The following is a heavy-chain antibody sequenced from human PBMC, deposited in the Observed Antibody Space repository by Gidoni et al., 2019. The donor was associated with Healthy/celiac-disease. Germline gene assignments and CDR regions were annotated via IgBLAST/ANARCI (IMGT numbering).Heavy chain of an antibody. V-gene: IGHV3-21*01. CDR2: NSSSSSYI. CDR1: GFTFSSYS. CDR3: ARASGDRMPYSSSPLDY. Sequence: EVQLVESGGGLVKPGGSLRLSCAASGFTFSSYSMNWVRQAPGKGLEWVSSNSSSSSYIYYADSVKGRFTISRDNAKNSLYLQMNSLRAEDTAVYYCARASGDRMPYSSSPLDYWGQGTLVTVSS. D-gene: IGHD6-6*01. J-gene: IGHJ4*02.